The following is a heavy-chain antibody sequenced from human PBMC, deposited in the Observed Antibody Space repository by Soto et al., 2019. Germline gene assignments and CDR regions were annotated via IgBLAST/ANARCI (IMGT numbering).Heavy chain of an antibody. CDR2: ISDSGGST. V-gene: IGHV3-23*01. Sequence: EVQLLESGGGLVQPGGSLRLSCEASGFTFSSNAMTWVRQAPGKGLEWVSAISDSGGSTYYADSVAGRFTISRDNSRHTLYLQMNSLRAEDTAIDYCAKALGRDFSDFDSWGQGTQVTVSS. CDR3: AKALGRDFSDFDS. D-gene: IGHD3-10*01. J-gene: IGHJ4*02. CDR1: GFTFSSNA.